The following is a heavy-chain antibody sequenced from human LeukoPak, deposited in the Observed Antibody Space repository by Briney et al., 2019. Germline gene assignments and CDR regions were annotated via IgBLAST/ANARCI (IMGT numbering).Heavy chain of an antibody. CDR2: NYYSGIT. CDR3: ARHCLYCSSTSCYAGWFDP. CDR1: GGSVSSGSYY. Sequence: SDTLSLTCTVSGGSVSSGSYYWSWIRQPPGKGLEWVGYNYYSGITNYNPSLKSRVTISVDTSKNQFSLKLNSVTAADTAVYYCARHCLYCSSTSCYAGWFDPWGQGTLVTVSS. D-gene: IGHD2-2*01. J-gene: IGHJ5*02. V-gene: IGHV4-61*01.